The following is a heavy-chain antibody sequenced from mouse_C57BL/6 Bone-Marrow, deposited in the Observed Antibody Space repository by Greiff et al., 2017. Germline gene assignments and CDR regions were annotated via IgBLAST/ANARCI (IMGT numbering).Heavy chain of an antibody. D-gene: IGHD3-1*01. Sequence: VQLQQSGPELVKPGASVKISCKASGYTFTDYYMNWVKQSHGKSLEWIGDINPNNGGTSYNQQFKGKATLTVDKSSSTAYMELRSLTSEDSAVYYCARSGLYAMDYWGQGTSVTVSS. CDR3: ARSGLYAMDY. CDR2: INPNNGGT. V-gene: IGHV1-26*01. J-gene: IGHJ4*01. CDR1: GYTFTDYY.